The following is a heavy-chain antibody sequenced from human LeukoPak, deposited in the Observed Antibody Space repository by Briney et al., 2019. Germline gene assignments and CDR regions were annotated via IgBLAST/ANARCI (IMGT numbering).Heavy chain of an antibody. D-gene: IGHD2-2*01. Sequence: ASVKVSCKASGGTFSSYAISWVRQAPGQGLEWMGGIIPIFGTANYAQKFQGRVTITADESTSTAYMELSSLRSEDKAVYYCARGSEYQLLSPYYMDVWGKGTTVTVSS. CDR2: IIPIFGTA. V-gene: IGHV1-69*13. CDR3: ARGSEYQLLSPYYMDV. J-gene: IGHJ6*03. CDR1: GGTFSSYA.